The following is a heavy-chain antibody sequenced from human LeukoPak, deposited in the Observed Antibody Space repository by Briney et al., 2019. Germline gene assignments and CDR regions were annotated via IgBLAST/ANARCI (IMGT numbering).Heavy chain of an antibody. Sequence: GGSLRLSCAASGFTFTTYAMGWVRQSPGKGLEWAPSISGGGAGTYYAEFVKGRFTISRDNSKNTLYLQMNSLRAEDTAVYYCAKFYDILTGYFDHWGQGTLVTVSS. V-gene: IGHV3-23*01. CDR3: AKFYDILTGYFDH. CDR1: GFTFTTYA. CDR2: ISGGGAGT. D-gene: IGHD3-9*01. J-gene: IGHJ4*02.